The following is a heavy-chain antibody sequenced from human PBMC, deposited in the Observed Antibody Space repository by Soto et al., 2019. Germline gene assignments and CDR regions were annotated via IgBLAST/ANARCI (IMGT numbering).Heavy chain of an antibody. D-gene: IGHD4-17*01. V-gene: IGHV3-43D*04. Sequence: SGGSLGLSCAASGFTFDDFAMCWVRQVPGKGLEWISLVNWDGDTTFYADSVRGRFIISRDNSKNSVYLQMNSLRSEDSAMYYCAKGATVTTHYQYYGMDVWGQGTTVTVSS. CDR2: VNWDGDTT. CDR3: AKGATVTTHYQYYGMDV. CDR1: GFTFDDFA. J-gene: IGHJ6*02.